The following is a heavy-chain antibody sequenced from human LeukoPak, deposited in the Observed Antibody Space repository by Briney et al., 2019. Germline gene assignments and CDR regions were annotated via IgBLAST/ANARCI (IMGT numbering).Heavy chain of an antibody. D-gene: IGHD2-21*02. V-gene: IGHV3-21*01. Sequence: PGGSLRLSCAASGFTFSIYSMNWVRQAPGKGLEWVSSITSSRTYIHYADSVKGRFTIYRDNAKNALYLQMNSLRVEDTAVYYCARDESRGNLVTAPDYWGQGTLVTVSS. J-gene: IGHJ4*02. CDR1: GFTFSIYS. CDR2: ITSSRTYI. CDR3: ARDESRGNLVTAPDY.